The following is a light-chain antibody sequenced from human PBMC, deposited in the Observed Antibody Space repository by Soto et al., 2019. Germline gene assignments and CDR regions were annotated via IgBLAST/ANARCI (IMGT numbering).Light chain of an antibody. CDR3: QQYSNSST. CDR2: GVS. Sequence: EIVMTQSPAALSVSPGDRATLSCRASQSISSNLAWYQHKPGQSPRLLIFGVSTRATDIPARFSGSGSGTDFTLTINRLEPEDFAVYYCQQYSNSSTFGQGTKVEIK. V-gene: IGKV3D-15*01. J-gene: IGKJ1*01. CDR1: QSISSN.